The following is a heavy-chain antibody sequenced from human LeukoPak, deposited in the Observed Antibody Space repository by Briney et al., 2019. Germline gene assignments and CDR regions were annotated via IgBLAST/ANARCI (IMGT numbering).Heavy chain of an antibody. J-gene: IGHJ6*02. CDR2: ISYDGSNK. CDR1: GFTFSSYA. D-gene: IGHD3-3*01. V-gene: IGHV3-30-3*01. CDR3: AKAVHYDFWSGYYYGMDV. Sequence: PGGSLRLSCAASGFTFSSYAMHWVRQAPGKGLEWVAVISYDGSNKYYADSVKGRFTISRDNSKNTLFLQMNSLRAEDTAVYYCAKAVHYDFWSGYYYGMDVWGQGTTVTVSS.